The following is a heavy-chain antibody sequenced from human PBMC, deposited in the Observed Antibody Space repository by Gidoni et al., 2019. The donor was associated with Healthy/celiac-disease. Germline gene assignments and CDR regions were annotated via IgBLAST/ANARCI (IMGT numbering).Heavy chain of an antibody. D-gene: IGHD3-22*01. CDR3: ARGTDYYDSSGYATPNDY. CDR2: ISSSRSYI. CDR1: GFTFSSYS. J-gene: IGHJ4*02. V-gene: IGHV3-21*01. Sequence: EVQLVESGGGLVKPGGSLRLSCAASGFTFSSYSMNWVRQAPGKGLEWVSSISSSRSYIYYADSEKGRFTISRDNAKNSLYLQMNSLRAEDTAVYYCARGTDYYDSSGYATPNDYWGQGTLVTVSS.